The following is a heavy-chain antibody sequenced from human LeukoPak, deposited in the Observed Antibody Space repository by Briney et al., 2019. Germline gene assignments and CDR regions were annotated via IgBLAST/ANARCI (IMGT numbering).Heavy chain of an antibody. J-gene: IGHJ4*02. CDR2: ISSSGSTI. D-gene: IGHD6-19*01. CDR1: GFTFSSYA. Sequence: GGSLRLSCAASGFTFSSYAMSWVRQAPGKGLEWVSYISSSGSTIYYADSVKGRFTISRDNAKNSLYLQMNSLRAEDTAVYYCARALYSSGWYTDNYFDYWGQGTLVTVSS. CDR3: ARALYSSGWYTDNYFDY. V-gene: IGHV3-48*04.